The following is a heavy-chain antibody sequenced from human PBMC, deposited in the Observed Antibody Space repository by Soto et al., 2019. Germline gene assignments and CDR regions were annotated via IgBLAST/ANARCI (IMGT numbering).Heavy chain of an antibody. Sequence: QVQLVQSGAEVKKPGSSVKVSCKASGGTFSSYTISWVRQAPGQGLEWMGRIIPILGIANYAQKVQGRVTITADNSTSTAYMELRSLRSEDTAVYYCARAWDYCSGGSCYSRDEAFDIWGQGTMVTVSS. D-gene: IGHD2-15*01. CDR1: GGTFSSYT. V-gene: IGHV1-69*02. CDR2: IIPILGIA. CDR3: ARAWDYCSGGSCYSRDEAFDI. J-gene: IGHJ3*02.